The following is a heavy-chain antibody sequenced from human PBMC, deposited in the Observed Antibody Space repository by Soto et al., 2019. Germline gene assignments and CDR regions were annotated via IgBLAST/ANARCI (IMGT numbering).Heavy chain of an antibody. Sequence: LRLSCAASGFTFSSYGMHWVRQAPGKGLEWVAVIWYDGSNKYYADSVKGRFTISRDNSKNTLYLQMNSLRAEDTAVYYCARERWSGYDSVRSGVLYWGQGTLVTVSS. CDR1: GFTFSSYG. CDR3: ARERWSGYDSVRSGVLY. D-gene: IGHD5-12*01. J-gene: IGHJ4*02. V-gene: IGHV3-33*01. CDR2: IWYDGSNK.